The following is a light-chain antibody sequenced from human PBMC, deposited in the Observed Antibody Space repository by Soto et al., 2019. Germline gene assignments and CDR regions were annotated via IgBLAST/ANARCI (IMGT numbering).Light chain of an antibody. Sequence: EKVMTQSPANLSMSPGERATLSCRASENINTYLAWYQQKPGQAPRLLIYGASTRATGIPARFSGSGSGTEFTLTISSLQSEDFAVYYCQQYTNWPSWTFGQGTKVEFK. CDR1: ENINTY. CDR3: QQYTNWPSWT. J-gene: IGKJ1*01. CDR2: GAS. V-gene: IGKV3-15*01.